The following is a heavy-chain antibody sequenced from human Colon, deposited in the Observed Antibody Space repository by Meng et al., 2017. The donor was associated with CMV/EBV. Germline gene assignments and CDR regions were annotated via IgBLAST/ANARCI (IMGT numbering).Heavy chain of an antibody. J-gene: IGHJ4*02. CDR3: ARELESGGLDY. Sequence: SCTASGFTFSAYYIHWVRPAPGQGLELVGRINPISGGTTYAQKFKGRVTLTRDTSISTDYMEVGRLTSDDTAVYFCARELESGGLDYWGQGTLVTVSS. CDR2: INPISGGT. D-gene: IGHD3-3*01. V-gene: IGHV1-2*06. CDR1: GFTFSAYY.